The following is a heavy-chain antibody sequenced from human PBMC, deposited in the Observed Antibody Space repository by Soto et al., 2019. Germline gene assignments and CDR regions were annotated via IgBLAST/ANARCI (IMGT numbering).Heavy chain of an antibody. V-gene: IGHV3-73*01. CDR3: TRHSPNYYDSSGYNYYYGMDV. CDR2: IRSKANSYAT. Sequence: GSLRLSCAASGFTFSGSAMHWVRQASGKGLEWVGRIRSKANSYATAYAASVKGRFTISRDDSKNTAYLQMNSLKTEDTAVYYCTRHSPNYYDSSGYNYYYGMDVWGQGTTVTVSS. D-gene: IGHD3-22*01. CDR1: GFTFSGSA. J-gene: IGHJ6*02.